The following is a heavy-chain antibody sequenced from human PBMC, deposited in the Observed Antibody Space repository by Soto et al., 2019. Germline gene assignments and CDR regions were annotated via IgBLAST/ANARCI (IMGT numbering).Heavy chain of an antibody. J-gene: IGHJ6*02. D-gene: IGHD3-10*01. CDR2: IYYSGST. Sequence: SETLSLSCTVSGGSISSGDYYWSWIRQPPGKGLEWIGYIYYSGSTYYNPSLKSRVTISVDTSKNQFSLKLSSVTAADMAVYYCARELTYYYGSGSYYNTYSYYDMDVWGQGTTVTVSS. CDR3: ARELTYYYGSGSYYNTYSYYDMDV. CDR1: GGSISSGDYY. V-gene: IGHV4-30-4*01.